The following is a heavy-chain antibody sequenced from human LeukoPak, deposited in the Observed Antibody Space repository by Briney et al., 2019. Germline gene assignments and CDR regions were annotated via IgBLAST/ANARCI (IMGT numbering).Heavy chain of an antibody. Sequence: PSQTLSLTCAVSGGSISSGGYSWSWIRQPPGKGLEWIGYIYHSGSTYYNPSLKSRVTISVDRSKNQFSLKLSSVTAADTAVYYGARGGGVTILVYWGQGTLVTVSS. CDR2: IYHSGST. J-gene: IGHJ4*02. D-gene: IGHD4-17*01. CDR1: GGSISSGGYS. CDR3: ARGGGVTILVY. V-gene: IGHV4-30-2*01.